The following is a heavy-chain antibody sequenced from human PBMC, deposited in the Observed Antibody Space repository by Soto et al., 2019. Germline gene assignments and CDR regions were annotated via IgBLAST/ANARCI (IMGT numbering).Heavy chain of an antibody. Sequence: GGSLRLSCAASGFTFSSYGMHWVRQAPGKGLEWVAVISYDGSNKYYADSVKGRFTISRDNSKNTLYLQMNSLRAEDTAVYYCAXFPAAAGTQRYYYGMDVWGQGTTVTVSS. CDR3: AXFPAAAGTQRYYYGMDV. CDR2: ISYDGSNK. CDR1: GFTFSSYG. V-gene: IGHV3-30*18. D-gene: IGHD6-13*01. J-gene: IGHJ6*02.